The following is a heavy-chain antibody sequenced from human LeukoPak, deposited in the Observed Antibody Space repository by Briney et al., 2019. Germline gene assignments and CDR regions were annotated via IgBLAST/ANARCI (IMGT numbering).Heavy chain of an antibody. Sequence: GGSLRLSCAASGFTFSSYSMNWVRQAPGKGLEWVSSISSSSSYIYYADSVKGRFTISRDNAKNSLYLQMNSLRAEDTAVYYCARDRDTAMVTSGFSDYWGQGTLVTDSS. CDR1: GFTFSSYS. V-gene: IGHV3-21*01. CDR2: ISSSSSYI. J-gene: IGHJ4*02. D-gene: IGHD5-18*01. CDR3: ARDRDTAMVTSGFSDY.